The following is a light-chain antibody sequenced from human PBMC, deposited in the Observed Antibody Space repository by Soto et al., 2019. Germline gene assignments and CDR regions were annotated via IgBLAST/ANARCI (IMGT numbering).Light chain of an antibody. J-gene: IGKJ3*01. CDR3: QHYNNWPFT. CDR1: QSVSSD. Sequence: EIVMTQSPATLSVSPGERATLSCRASQSVSSDLAWYQQKPGQAPRLLIHGASTSATGIPARFSGSVSGTAFTLAISSLQSEDFAIYFCQHYNNWPFTFGPGTTVDIK. V-gene: IGKV3-15*01. CDR2: GAS.